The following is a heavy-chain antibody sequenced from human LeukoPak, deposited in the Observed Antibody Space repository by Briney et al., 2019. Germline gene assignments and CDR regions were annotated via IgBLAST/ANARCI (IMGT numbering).Heavy chain of an antibody. D-gene: IGHD6-13*01. J-gene: IGHJ4*02. Sequence: GGSLRLSCAASGFTFSNSAMSWVRQAPGKGLEWVSTLSGSGITTYYADSVKGRFTISRDNSKNTLYLQMNSLRAEDTAVYYCARGWGSSSPFTDWGQGTLVTVSS. CDR3: ARGWGSSSPFTD. V-gene: IGHV3-23*01. CDR2: LSGSGITT. CDR1: GFTFSNSA.